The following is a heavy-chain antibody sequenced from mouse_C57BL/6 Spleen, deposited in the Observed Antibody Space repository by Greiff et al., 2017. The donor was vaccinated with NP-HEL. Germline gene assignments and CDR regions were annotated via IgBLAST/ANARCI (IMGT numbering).Heavy chain of an antibody. V-gene: IGHV1-69*01. Sequence: QVQLQQSGAELVMPGASVKLSCKASGYTFTSYWMHWVKQRPGQGLEWIGEIDPSDSYTNYNQKFKGKSTLTVDKSSSTAYMQLSSLTSEDSAVYYCARSGITTVTGFDYWGQGTTLTVSS. CDR3: ARSGITTVTGFDY. J-gene: IGHJ2*01. CDR1: GYTFTSYW. CDR2: IDPSDSYT. D-gene: IGHD1-1*01.